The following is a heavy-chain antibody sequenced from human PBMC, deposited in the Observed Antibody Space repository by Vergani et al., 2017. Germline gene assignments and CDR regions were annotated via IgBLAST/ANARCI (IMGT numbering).Heavy chain of an antibody. CDR3: SYGMDV. J-gene: IGHJ6*02. V-gene: IGHV3-66*01. CDR1: GFSVSDNY. CDR2: LYVVGTS. Sequence: EVRLVDSGGGLVQPGGSLRLSCAASGFSVSDNYMSWVRQAPGKGLEWVSILYVVGTSDYADSVKGRFTVSRDISKNTRHLQLNSLRVEDTAVYFCSYGMDVWGQGTTVTVSS.